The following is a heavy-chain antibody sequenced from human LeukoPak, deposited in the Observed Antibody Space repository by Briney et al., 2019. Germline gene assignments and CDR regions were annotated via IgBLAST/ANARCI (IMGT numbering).Heavy chain of an antibody. Sequence: GGSLRLSCAASGFTFSSYSMNWVRQAPGKGLEWVSSISSGSSYIYCADSEKGRFTISRDNAKNSLYLQMNSLRAEDTAVYYCARAPIYSYGLPYAFDIWGQGTMVTVSS. CDR2: ISSGSSYI. CDR1: GFTFSSYS. D-gene: IGHD5-18*01. J-gene: IGHJ3*02. V-gene: IGHV3-21*01. CDR3: ARAPIYSYGLPYAFDI.